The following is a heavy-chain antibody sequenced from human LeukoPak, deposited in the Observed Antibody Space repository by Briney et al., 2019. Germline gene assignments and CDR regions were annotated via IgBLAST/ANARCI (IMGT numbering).Heavy chain of an antibody. V-gene: IGHV3-7*01. CDR3: ARDLSPADSGHYLDAFDI. Sequence: GGSLRFSCVGSGSNFGNYWMTWVRQAPGKGLEWVANINRDGSVKNYVDSVKGRFTISRDKAKSSLFLQANSLRAEDTAVYYCARDLSPADSGHYLDAFDIWGQGTMVTVSS. J-gene: IGHJ3*02. CDR2: INRDGSVK. CDR1: GSNFGNYW. D-gene: IGHD3-22*01.